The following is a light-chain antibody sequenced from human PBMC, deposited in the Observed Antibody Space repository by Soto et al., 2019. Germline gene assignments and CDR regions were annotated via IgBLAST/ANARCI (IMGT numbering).Light chain of an antibody. CDR1: QYINTR. CDR3: QQYTGPPTT. Sequence: EIVLTQSPATLSSFPGDRVTLSCRASQYINTRLAWYQHRPGQAPRLLIYQTSIRAAGIPDRFSGSGSGTDFTLTITRLEPEDSAVYFCQQYTGPPTTFGQGTRLEIK. V-gene: IGKV3D-11*03. J-gene: IGKJ5*01. CDR2: QTS.